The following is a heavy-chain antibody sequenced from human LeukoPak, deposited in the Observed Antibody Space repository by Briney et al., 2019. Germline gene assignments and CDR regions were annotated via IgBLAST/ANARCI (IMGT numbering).Heavy chain of an antibody. D-gene: IGHD1-26*01. CDR3: ARHVIAPSYSGSRYYFDY. CDR1: GGSISSSSYY. CDR2: IYYSGST. Sequence: SETLSLTCTVSGGSISSSSYYWGWIRQPPGKGLEWIGSIYYSGSTYYNPSLKSRVTISVDTSKNQFSLKLSSVTAADTAVYYCARHVIAPSYSGSRYYFDYWGQGTLVTVSS. J-gene: IGHJ4*02. V-gene: IGHV4-39*01.